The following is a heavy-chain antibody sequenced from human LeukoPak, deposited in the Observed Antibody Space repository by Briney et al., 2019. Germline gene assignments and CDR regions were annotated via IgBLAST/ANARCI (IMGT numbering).Heavy chain of an antibody. CDR3: ARGDSSGWSASDFDY. D-gene: IGHD6-19*01. CDR2: IFYSGST. J-gene: IGHJ4*02. CDR1: SGSISTSNYY. Sequence: SETLSLTCTVSSGSISTSNYYWGWVRQPPGKALEWIGNIFYSGSTYYSPSLKSRVTISLDTSRNQFSLKLNSVTAADTAVYYCARGDSSGWSASDFDYWGQGTLVTVSS. V-gene: IGHV4-39*07.